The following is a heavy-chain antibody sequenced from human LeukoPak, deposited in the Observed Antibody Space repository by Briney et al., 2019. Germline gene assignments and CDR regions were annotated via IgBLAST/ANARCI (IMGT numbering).Heavy chain of an antibody. V-gene: IGHV5-51*01. Sequence: GAYLKTSCKGFGSQFINNWNGWWRRMPGKGLEGRGVFYPGDSDTRYSPSFKGQVTISADKSITTSYLKWSSLNTSDPAMYYCARSDCSSINCYVGSAAFHIWGQGTMVTVSS. D-gene: IGHD2-2*01. J-gene: IGHJ3*02. CDR3: ARSDCSSINCYVGSAAFHI. CDR1: GSQFINNW. CDR2: FYPGDSDT.